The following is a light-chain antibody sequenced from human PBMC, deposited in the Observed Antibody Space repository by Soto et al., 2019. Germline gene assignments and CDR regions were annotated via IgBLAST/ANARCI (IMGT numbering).Light chain of an antibody. J-gene: IGKJ1*01. CDR2: WAS. CDR1: QSVLYSSNNKNY. V-gene: IGKV4-1*01. CDR3: GT. Sequence: DIVMTQSPDSLAVSLGERATINCKSSQSVLYSSNNKNYLAWYQQKPGQPPKLLFYWASTRESGVPDRFSGSGYGTDFTLAISSLQAEDVAVYYCGTFGQGTKVESK.